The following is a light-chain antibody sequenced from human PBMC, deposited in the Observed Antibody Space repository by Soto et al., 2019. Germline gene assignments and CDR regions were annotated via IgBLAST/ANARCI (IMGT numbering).Light chain of an antibody. V-gene: IGLV2-14*01. CDR1: SSDVGGYNY. Sequence: QSVLTQPASVSGSPGQSITISCTGTSSDVGGYNYVSWYQQHPGKAPKLMIYEVSNRPSGVSNRFSGSKSANTASLTISGLQAEDEADYLCSSYTSSNTRYVFGTGTQV. J-gene: IGLJ1*01. CDR3: SSYTSSNTRYV. CDR2: EVS.